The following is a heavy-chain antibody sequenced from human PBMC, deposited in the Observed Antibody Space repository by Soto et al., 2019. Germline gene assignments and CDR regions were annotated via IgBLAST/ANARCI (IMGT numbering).Heavy chain of an antibody. Sequence: SETLSLTCIVPGGSVSSSNWWSWVRQPPGKGLEWIGEIYHSGSTTYNPSLKSRATISVDKSENQFSLRLKSVTAADTAVYYCASVGSDYDNSGYYLPWGPGTLVTVSS. D-gene: IGHD3-22*01. V-gene: IGHV4-4*02. CDR1: GGSVSSSNW. J-gene: IGHJ5*02. CDR3: ASVGSDYDNSGYYLP. CDR2: IYHSGST.